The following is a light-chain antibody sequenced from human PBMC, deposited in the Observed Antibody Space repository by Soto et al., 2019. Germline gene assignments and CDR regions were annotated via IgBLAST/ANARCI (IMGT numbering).Light chain of an antibody. CDR2: KTS. J-gene: IGKJ5*01. V-gene: IGKV1-5*03. CDR1: QSLSGW. Sequence: DIQMTQSPSTLSASVGDRVTITRRASQSLSGWLAWYQQKPGKAPKLLIYKTSTLESGVPSRFSGSGSGTQFTLTITSLQPDDFATYYCLQYNSLYTFGQGTRLEIK. CDR3: LQYNSLYT.